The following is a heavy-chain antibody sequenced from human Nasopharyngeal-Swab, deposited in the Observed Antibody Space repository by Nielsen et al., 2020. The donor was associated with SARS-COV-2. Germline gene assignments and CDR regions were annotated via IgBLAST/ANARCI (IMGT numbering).Heavy chain of an antibody. J-gene: IGHJ6*02. V-gene: IGHV3-74*01. CDR3: ARSRSAMDV. CDR1: GFTFSSYW. Sequence: GESLKISCAASGFTFSSYWMHWVRQAPGKGLVWVSRINPDGSSTDYAGSVKGRFTISRDNAKNTLYLQMSNLRAEETAVYYCARSRSAMDVWGQGTTVTVSS. CDR2: INPDGSST.